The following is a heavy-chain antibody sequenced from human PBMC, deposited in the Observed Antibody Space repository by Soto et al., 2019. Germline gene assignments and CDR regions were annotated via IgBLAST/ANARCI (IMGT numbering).Heavy chain of an antibody. V-gene: IGHV4-61*08. D-gene: IGHD2-2*02. CDR3: ARVCSNSTCYGRADV. CDR1: GGSISSGGYY. Sequence: SETLSLTCTVSGGSISSGGYYWSWIRQHPGKGLEWIGYIYYSGSTNYNPSLKSRVTISVDTSNNKFSLKLSSLTAADTAIYYCARVCSNSTCYGRADVWGKGTTVTVSS. J-gene: IGHJ6*04. CDR2: IYYSGST.